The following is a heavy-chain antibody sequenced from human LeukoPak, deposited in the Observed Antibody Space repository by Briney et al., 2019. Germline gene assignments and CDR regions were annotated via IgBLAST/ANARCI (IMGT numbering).Heavy chain of an antibody. Sequence: SETLSLTCTVSSYSISSANYWGWIRQPPGKGLEWIGSMYHSGSTYYNPSLKSRVTISVDTSENQFSLKLTSVTAADTAVYYCARGPIAVAGQFDYWGQGTLVTVSS. CDR2: MYHSGST. V-gene: IGHV4-38-2*02. J-gene: IGHJ4*02. CDR1: SYSISSANY. CDR3: ARGPIAVAGQFDY. D-gene: IGHD6-19*01.